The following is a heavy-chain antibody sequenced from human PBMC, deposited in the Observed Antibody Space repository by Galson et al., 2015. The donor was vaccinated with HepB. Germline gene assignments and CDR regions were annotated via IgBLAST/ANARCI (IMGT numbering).Heavy chain of an antibody. CDR1: GFTFGDYA. V-gene: IGHV3-49*04. Sequence: SLRLSCAASGFTFGDYAMSWVRQAPGKGLEWVGFIRSKAYGGTTEYAASVKGRFTISRDDSKSIAYLQMNSLKTEDTAVDYCTSMAVAGTGPALDYGGPGTLGTAPS. D-gene: IGHD6-19*01. J-gene: IGHJ4*02. CDR3: TSMAVAGTGPALDY. CDR2: IRSKAYGGTT.